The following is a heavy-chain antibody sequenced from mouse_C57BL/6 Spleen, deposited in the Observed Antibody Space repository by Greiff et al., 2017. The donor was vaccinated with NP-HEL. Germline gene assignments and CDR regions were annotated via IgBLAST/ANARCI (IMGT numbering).Heavy chain of an antibody. CDR3: ANWFAY. CDR1: GYTFTSYW. V-gene: IGHV1-50*01. Sequence: VKLQESGAELVKPGASVKLSCKASGYTFTSYWMQWVKQRPGQGLEWIGEIDPSDSYTNYNQKFKGKATLTVDTSSSTAYMQLSSLTSEDSAVYYCANWFAYWGQGTLVTVSA. J-gene: IGHJ3*01. CDR2: IDPSDSYT.